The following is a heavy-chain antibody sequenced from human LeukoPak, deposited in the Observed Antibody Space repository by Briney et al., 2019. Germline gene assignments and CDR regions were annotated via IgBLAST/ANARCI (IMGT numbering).Heavy chain of an antibody. Sequence: GESLKISCKGSGYSFTSYWIGWVRQMPGKGLEWMGIIHPGDSDTRYSSSFQGQVTISADKSISTAYLQWSSLKASDTAMYYCARNYESSGSDAFDIWGQGTTVTVSS. J-gene: IGHJ3*02. V-gene: IGHV5-51*01. D-gene: IGHD3-22*01. CDR1: GYSFTSYW. CDR2: IHPGDSDT. CDR3: ARNYESSGSDAFDI.